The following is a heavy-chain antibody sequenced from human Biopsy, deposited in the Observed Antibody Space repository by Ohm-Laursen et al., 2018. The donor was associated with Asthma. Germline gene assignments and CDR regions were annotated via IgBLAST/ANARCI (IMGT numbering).Heavy chain of an antibody. CDR1: GFTFTDYW. CDR2: ISYDGSTK. D-gene: IGHD3-10*01. Sequence: SLRLSCAASGFTFTDYWMHWVRQAPGKGLEWVAVISYDGSTKYSADSVKGRFIVSRDISKNILSLQMNSLRPEDTAVYYCARDVVWFREVGGMDVWGQGTTVTVSS. V-gene: IGHV3-30*03. CDR3: ARDVVWFREVGGMDV. J-gene: IGHJ6*02.